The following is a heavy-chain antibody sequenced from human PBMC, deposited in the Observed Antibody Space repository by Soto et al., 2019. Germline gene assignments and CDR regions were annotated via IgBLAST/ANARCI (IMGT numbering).Heavy chain of an antibody. J-gene: IGHJ6*02. CDR2: ISFDGSNK. CDR1: GFTFSYYP. CDR3: ARVPGDMRASLHISPLDGRETLSDVEV. D-gene: IGHD3-16*01. Sequence: QMQLVESGGGAVQPGRSLRLSCAASGFTFSYYPMHWVRQAPGKGLEWVAVISFDGSNKYYADSVKGRFTISRDNYKNTLYLQVNSLIGEATADYYSARVPGDMRASLHISPLDGRETLSDVEVWGQGTTVSVSS. V-gene: IGHV3-30*04.